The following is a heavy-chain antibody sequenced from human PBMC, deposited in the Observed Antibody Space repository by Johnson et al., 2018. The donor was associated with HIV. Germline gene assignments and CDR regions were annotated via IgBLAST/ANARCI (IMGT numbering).Heavy chain of an antibody. V-gene: IGHV3-13*01. J-gene: IGHJ3*02. CDR3: ARGVLAFDI. CDR2: ITTAGDT. D-gene: IGHD5/OR15-5a*01. Sequence: VESGGGLVQPGGSLRLSCAASGFTFSTYDMHWVRQVTGKGLEWVSGITTAGDTYYPGSVKGRFTIFRENVKNSLYLQMNSLRAGDTAVYYCARGVLAFDIWGQGTMVTVSS. CDR1: GFTFSTYD.